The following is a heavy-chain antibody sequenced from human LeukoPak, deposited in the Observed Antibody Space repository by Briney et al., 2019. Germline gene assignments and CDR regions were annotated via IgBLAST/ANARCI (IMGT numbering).Heavy chain of an antibody. Sequence: PSETLSLTCTVSGGSIRSYYWSWIRQPAGKGLEWIGRIYTSGSTNYNPSLKSRVTMSVDTSKNQFSLKLSSVTAADTAVYYCARVRSSGWYSPDDYFDYWGQGTLVTVSS. J-gene: IGHJ4*02. V-gene: IGHV4-4*07. CDR1: GGSIRSYY. CDR3: ARVRSSGWYSPDDYFDY. CDR2: IYTSGST. D-gene: IGHD6-19*01.